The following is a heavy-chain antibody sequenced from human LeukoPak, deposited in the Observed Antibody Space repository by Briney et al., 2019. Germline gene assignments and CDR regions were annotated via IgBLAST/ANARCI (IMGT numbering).Heavy chain of an antibody. CDR2: IDPSDSYT. V-gene: IGHV5-10-1*01. CDR3: ARLYYFGSGSYLDY. Sequence: GESLKTSCKGSGNSFTTYWISWVRQMPGKGLEWMGRIDPSDSYTNYSTSFQGHVTISADKSISTAYLQWSSLKASDTAMYYCARLYYFGSGSYLDYWGQGTLVTVSS. CDR1: GNSFTTYW. D-gene: IGHD3-10*01. J-gene: IGHJ4*02.